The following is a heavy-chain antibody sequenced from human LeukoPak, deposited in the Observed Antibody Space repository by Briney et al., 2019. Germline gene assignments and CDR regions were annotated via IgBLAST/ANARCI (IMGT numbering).Heavy chain of an antibody. CDR3: ARTQGHLDL. CDR2: TYYRSRWYS. V-gene: IGHV6-1*01. Sequence: SQTLSVTCVISGDSVSSTNAAWNWIRQSPSRGLEWLGRTYYRSRWYSEYARSVKSRITIDPDTSKNQFSLQLNSVTPEDAAVYYCARTQGHLDLWGRGTLVTVSS. J-gene: IGHJ2*01. CDR1: GDSVSSTNAA.